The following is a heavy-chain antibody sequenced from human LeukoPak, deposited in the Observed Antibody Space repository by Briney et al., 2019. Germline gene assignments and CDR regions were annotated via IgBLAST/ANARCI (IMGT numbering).Heavy chain of an antibody. Sequence: GESLKISCKGSGYSFTSYWIGWVRQTPVKGLEWMGIIYPGDSDTRYSPSFQGQVTISADKSISTAYLQWSSLKASDTAMYYCARSSGIAVAGNYFDYWGQGTLVTVSS. J-gene: IGHJ4*02. CDR3: ARSSGIAVAGNYFDY. D-gene: IGHD6-19*01. CDR1: GYSFTSYW. V-gene: IGHV5-51*01. CDR2: IYPGDSDT.